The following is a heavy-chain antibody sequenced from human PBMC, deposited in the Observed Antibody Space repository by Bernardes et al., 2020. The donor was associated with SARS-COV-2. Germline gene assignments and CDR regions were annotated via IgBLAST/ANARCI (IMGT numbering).Heavy chain of an antibody. D-gene: IGHD2-2*01. CDR3: AREEGHYALDY. CDR1: GFTYSDYN. V-gene: IGHV3-21*01. CDR2: INSRSTYI. J-gene: IGHJ4*02. Sequence: GGSLRLSRAVSGFTYSDYNMNWVRQPPGKGLEWVASINSRSTYIFYADSVRGRFTISRDNARNSLHLEMRSLRADDAGVYYCAREEGHYALDYWGPGAPVTVSS.